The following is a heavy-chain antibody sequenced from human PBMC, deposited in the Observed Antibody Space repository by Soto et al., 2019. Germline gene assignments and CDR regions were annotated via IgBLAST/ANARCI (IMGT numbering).Heavy chain of an antibody. J-gene: IGHJ4*02. CDR1: GYSFTSYW. D-gene: IGHD2-15*01. CDR2: IYPGDSDT. CDR3: ARSAYCSGGSCYFDY. Sequence: GESLKISCKGSGYSFTSYWIGWVRQMPGKGLEWMGIIYPGDSDTRYSPSFQGQVTISADKSISTAYLQWSSLKASDTAMYYCARSAYCSGGSCYFDYWGQGTLVTVSS. V-gene: IGHV5-51*01.